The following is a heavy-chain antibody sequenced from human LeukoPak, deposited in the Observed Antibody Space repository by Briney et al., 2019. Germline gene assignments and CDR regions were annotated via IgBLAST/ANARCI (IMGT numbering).Heavy chain of an antibody. V-gene: IGHV1-46*01. CDR2: INPSGGST. J-gene: IGHJ5*02. Sequence: ASVKVSCKASGYTFTSYYMHWVRKAPGQGLEWMGIINPSGGSTSYAQKFQGRVTMTRDTSTSTVYMELSSLRSEDTAVYYCATRRDGYNSPFDPWGQGTLVTVSS. D-gene: IGHD5-12*01. CDR1: GYTFTSYY. CDR3: ATRRDGYNSPFDP.